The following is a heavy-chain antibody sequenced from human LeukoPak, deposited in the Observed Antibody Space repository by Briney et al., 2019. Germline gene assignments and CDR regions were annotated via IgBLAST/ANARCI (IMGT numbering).Heavy chain of an antibody. V-gene: IGHV4-39*01. Sequence: SETLSLTCTVSGVSISSTSYYWGWIRQPPGKGLEWIGSIYYSGRTYYNPSLKSRVTISVDTSKNQFSLKLSSVTAADTAVYYCARTRYYYNSRSYGAPYYFDYWGQGTLVTVSS. D-gene: IGHD3-10*01. J-gene: IGHJ4*02. CDR3: ARTRYYYNSRSYGAPYYFDY. CDR2: IYYSGRT. CDR1: GVSISSTSYY.